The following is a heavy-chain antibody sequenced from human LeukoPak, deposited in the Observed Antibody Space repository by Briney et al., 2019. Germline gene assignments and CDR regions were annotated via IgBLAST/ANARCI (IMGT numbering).Heavy chain of an antibody. CDR2: ISAYNGNT. D-gene: IGHD4-11*01. CDR1: GYTFTSYG. V-gene: IGHV1-18*01. CDR3: ARGSWSNYGGNWFDP. Sequence: ASVKVSCKASGYTFTSYGISWVRQAPGQGLEWMGWISAYNGNTNYAQKLQGTVTMTRNTSISTAYMELSSLRSEDTAVYYCARGSWSNYGGNWFDPWGQGTLVTVSS. J-gene: IGHJ5*02.